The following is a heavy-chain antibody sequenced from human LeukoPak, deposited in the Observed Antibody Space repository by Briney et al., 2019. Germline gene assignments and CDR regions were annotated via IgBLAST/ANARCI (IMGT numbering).Heavy chain of an antibody. D-gene: IGHD2-15*01. CDR2: ISGSGGST. V-gene: IGHV3-23*01. Sequence: PGGSLRLSCAASGFTFSSYAMSWVRQAPGKGLGWVSAISGSGGSTYYADSVKGRFTISRDNSKNTLYLQMNSLRAEDTAVYYCAKGDIVVVVAARTDYWGQGTLVTVSS. J-gene: IGHJ4*02. CDR3: AKGDIVVVVAARTDY. CDR1: GFTFSSYA.